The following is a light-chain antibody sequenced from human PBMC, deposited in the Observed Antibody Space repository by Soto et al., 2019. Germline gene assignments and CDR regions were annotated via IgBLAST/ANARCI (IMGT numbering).Light chain of an antibody. CDR1: SSNIGGNA. J-gene: IGLJ1*01. CDR2: GNN. V-gene: IGLV1-44*01. CDR3: ATWDDSLNGYV. Sequence: SVLTQAPSGSGTPGQRVTISCSGSSSNIGGNAVSWYQQLPGTAPKLLIYGNNQRPSGVPDRFSGSKSGTSASLAISGLQSEDEADYYCATWDDSLNGYVFGTGTKVTVL.